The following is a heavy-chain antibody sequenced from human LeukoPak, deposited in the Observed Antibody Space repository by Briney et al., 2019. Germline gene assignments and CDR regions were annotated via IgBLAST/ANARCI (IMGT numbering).Heavy chain of an antibody. CDR2: INSDGSST. CDR1: GFTFSSYW. Sequence: GGSLRLSCAASGFTFSSYWMHWVRQAPGEGLVWVARINSDGSSTSYADSVKGRFTISRDNAKNTLYLQMNSLRAEDTAVYYCARGSTIGGATHDAFDIWGQGTMVTVSS. J-gene: IGHJ3*02. V-gene: IGHV3-74*01. CDR3: ARGSTIGGATHDAFDI. D-gene: IGHD1-26*01.